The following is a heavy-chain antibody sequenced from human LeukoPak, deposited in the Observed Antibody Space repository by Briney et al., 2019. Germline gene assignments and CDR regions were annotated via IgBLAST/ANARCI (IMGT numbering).Heavy chain of an antibody. CDR1: GFTFSTNW. CDR3: ARAQWLADDAFDV. V-gene: IGHV3-74*01. CDR2: INSDGRST. J-gene: IGHJ3*01. Sequence: PGGSLRLSCATSGFTFSTNWMHWVRQAPGKGLVWVSRINSDGRSTSYADSVKGRFTISRDNAKNTLSLQMNSLRVEDTAVYYCARAQWLADDAFDVWGQGTMVTVSS. D-gene: IGHD6-19*01.